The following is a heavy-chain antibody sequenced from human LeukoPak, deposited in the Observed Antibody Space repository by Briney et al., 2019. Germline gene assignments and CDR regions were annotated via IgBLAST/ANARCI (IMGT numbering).Heavy chain of an antibody. CDR1: GFTFDDYG. CDR2: INWNGGST. D-gene: IGHD4-23*01. J-gene: IGHJ4*02. Sequence: PGGSLRLSCAASGFTFDDYGMSWVCQAPGKGLEWVSGINWNGGSTGYADSVKGRFTISRDNAKNSLYLQMNSLRAEDTALYYCASRPSTTVVTPPDYWGQGTLVTVSS. CDR3: ASRPSTTVVTPPDY. V-gene: IGHV3-20*04.